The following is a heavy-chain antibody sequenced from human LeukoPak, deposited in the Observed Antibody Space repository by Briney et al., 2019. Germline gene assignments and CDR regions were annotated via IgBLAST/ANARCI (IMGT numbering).Heavy chain of an antibody. Sequence: SETLSLTCAVYGGSFSGYYWSWIRQPPGKGLEWIGEINHSGSTNYNPSLKSRVTISVDTSKNQFSLKLSSVTAADTAVYYCAGVWGSYRYTSQFDYWGQGTLVTVSS. CDR2: INHSGST. CDR3: AGVWGSYRYTSQFDY. J-gene: IGHJ4*02. CDR1: GGSFSGYY. V-gene: IGHV4-34*01. D-gene: IGHD3-16*02.